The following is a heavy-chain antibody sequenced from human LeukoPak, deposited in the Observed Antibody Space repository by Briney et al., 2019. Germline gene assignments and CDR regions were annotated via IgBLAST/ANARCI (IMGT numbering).Heavy chain of an antibody. CDR2: IKPDGSET. V-gene: IGHV3-7*01. Sequence: GGSLRLSCAASGFTFSSYWMSWVRQAPGKGLEWVANIKPDGSETNYVDSVKGRFTISRDNAKHSLYLKMNSLRAEDTAVYYCARVVRCSSTSCYLSRSRDAFDIWGQGTMVTVSS. CDR1: GFTFSSYW. J-gene: IGHJ3*02. CDR3: ARVVRCSSTSCYLSRSRDAFDI. D-gene: IGHD2-2*01.